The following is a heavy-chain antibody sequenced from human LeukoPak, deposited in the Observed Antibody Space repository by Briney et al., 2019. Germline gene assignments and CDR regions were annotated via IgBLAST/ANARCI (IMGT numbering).Heavy chain of an antibody. CDR3: ARDQGSLGTFDI. D-gene: IGHD1-26*01. CDR1: GFTFSSYG. V-gene: IGHV3-33*05. CDR2: ISYDGSNK. Sequence: PGRSLRLSCAASGFTFSSYGMHWVRQAPGKGLEWVAVISYDGSNKYYADSVKGRFTISRDNAKNSLYLQMNSLRAEDTAVYYCARDQGSLGTFDIWGQGTMVTVSS. J-gene: IGHJ3*02.